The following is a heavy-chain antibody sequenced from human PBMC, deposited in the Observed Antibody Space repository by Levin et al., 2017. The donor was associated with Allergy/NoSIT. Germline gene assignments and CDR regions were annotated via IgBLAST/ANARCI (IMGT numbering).Heavy chain of an antibody. CDR3: TRDVLGGVGDIVVVVAARFDY. CDR2: IRSKAYGGTT. V-gene: IGHV3-49*03. J-gene: IGHJ4*02. D-gene: IGHD2-15*01. Sequence: GGSLRLSCTASGFTFGDYAMSWFRQAPGKGLEWVGFIRSKAYGGTTEYAASVKGRFTISRDDSKSIAYLQMNSLKTEDTAVYYCTRDVLGGVGDIVVVVAARFDYWGQGTLVTVSS. CDR1: GFTFGDYA.